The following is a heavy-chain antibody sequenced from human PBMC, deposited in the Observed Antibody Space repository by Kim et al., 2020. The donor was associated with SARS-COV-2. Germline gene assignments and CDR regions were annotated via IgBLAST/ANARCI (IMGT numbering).Heavy chain of an antibody. V-gene: IGHV1-58*02. CDR3: AALLTYYYDSSGSLDY. Sequence: SVKVSCKASGFTFTSSAMQWVRQARGQRLEWIGWIVVGSGNTNYAQKFQERVTITRDMSTSTAYMELSSLRSEDTAVYYCAALLTYYYDSSGSLDYWGQGTLVTVSS. J-gene: IGHJ4*02. CDR1: GFTFTSSA. CDR2: IVVGSGNT. D-gene: IGHD3-22*01.